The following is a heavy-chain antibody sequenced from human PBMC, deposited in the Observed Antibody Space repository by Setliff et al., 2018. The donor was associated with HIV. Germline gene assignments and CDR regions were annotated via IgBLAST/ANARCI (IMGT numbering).Heavy chain of an antibody. D-gene: IGHD2-15*01. Sequence: SETLSLTCTVSGVSISSTNYYWGWIRQPPGKGLEWIGTIYYSGSTYYNPSLKSRVTISVDTSKNQFSLKLTSVTAADTAVFFCARAKGYDYYMDVWGTGTTVTVSS. V-gene: IGHV4-39*01. CDR2: IYYSGST. J-gene: IGHJ6*03. CDR3: ARAKGYDYYMDV. CDR1: GVSISSTNYY.